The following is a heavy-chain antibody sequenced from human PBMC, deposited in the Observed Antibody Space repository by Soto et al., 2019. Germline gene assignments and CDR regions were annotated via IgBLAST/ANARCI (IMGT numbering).Heavy chain of an antibody. Sequence: EVQLVESGGGLVQPGESLRLSCAASGFTFSSYSMNWVRQAPGKGLEWVSYISSSSSTIYYEDSVKGRFTISRDNAKNSLSLQMTSLRAEDTAVYYCAREEGLLNWFDPWGQGTLVTVSS. J-gene: IGHJ5*02. V-gene: IGHV3-48*01. CDR1: GFTFSSYS. CDR3: AREEGLLNWFDP. D-gene: IGHD1-26*01. CDR2: ISSSSSTI.